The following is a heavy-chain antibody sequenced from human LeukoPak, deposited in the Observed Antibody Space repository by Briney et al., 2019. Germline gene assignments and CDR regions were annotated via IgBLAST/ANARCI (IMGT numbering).Heavy chain of an antibody. CDR3: ARVSSYSSGWYDIDY. D-gene: IGHD6-19*01. CDR2: IYYSGST. V-gene: IGHV4-39*07. Sequence: SETLSLTCTVSGGSISSSSYYWGWIRQPPGKGLEWIGSIYYSGSTYYNPSLKSRVTISVDTSKNQFSLKLSSVTAADTAVYYCARVSSYSSGWYDIDYWGQGTLVTVSS. J-gene: IGHJ4*02. CDR1: GGSISSSSYY.